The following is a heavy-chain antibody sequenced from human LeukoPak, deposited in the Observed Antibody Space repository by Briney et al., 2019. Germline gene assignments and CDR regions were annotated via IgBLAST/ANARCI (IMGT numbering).Heavy chain of an antibody. CDR3: ARAGIAAAGNWFDP. V-gene: IGHV1-46*01. D-gene: IGHD6-13*01. Sequence: GASVKVSCKASGYTFTSYYMHWVRQAPGQGLEWMGIINPSGGSTSYAQKFQGRVTITADKSTSTAYMELSSLRSEDTAVYYCARAGIAAAGNWFDPWGQGTLVTVSS. CDR2: INPSGGST. J-gene: IGHJ5*02. CDR1: GYTFTSYY.